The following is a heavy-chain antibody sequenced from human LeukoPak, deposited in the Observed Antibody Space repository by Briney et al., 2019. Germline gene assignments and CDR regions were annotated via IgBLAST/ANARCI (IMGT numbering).Heavy chain of an antibody. D-gene: IGHD7-27*01. CDR1: GGSISSYY. J-gene: IGHJ4*02. V-gene: IGHV4-59*08. CDR2: IYYSGST. CDR3: ARGGLGIDY. Sequence: SETLSLTCTVSGGSISSYYWNWIRQPPGKGLEWIGYIYYSGSTNYSPSLKSRVTISVDTSKNQFSLKLSTVTAADTAVYYCARGGLGIDYWGQGTLVTISS.